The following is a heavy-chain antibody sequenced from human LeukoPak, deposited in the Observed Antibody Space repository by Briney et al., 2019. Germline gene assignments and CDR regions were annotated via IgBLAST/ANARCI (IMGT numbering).Heavy chain of an antibody. D-gene: IGHD4-11*01. CDR2: ISGSGVNT. J-gene: IGHJ6*02. CDR3: AKDLAYSNYDLKYGMDV. CDR1: GFTFSSYA. V-gene: IGHV3-23*01. Sequence: GGSLRLSCAASGFTFSSYAMHWVRQAPGKGLEWVSGISGSGVNTYYADSVKGRFTISRDNSKNTLYLQMNSLGAEDTAVYYCAKDLAYSNYDLKYGMDVWGQGTTVTVSS.